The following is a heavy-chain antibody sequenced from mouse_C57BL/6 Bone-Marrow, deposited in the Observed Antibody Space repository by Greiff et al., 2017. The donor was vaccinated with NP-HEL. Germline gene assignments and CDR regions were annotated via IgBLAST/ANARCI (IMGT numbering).Heavy chain of an antibody. V-gene: IGHV5-9-1*02. J-gene: IGHJ2*01. Sequence: EVKLMESGAGLVKPGGSLKLSCAASGFTFSSYAMSWVRQTPEKRLEWVAYISSGGDYIYYADTVKGRFTISRDNARNTLYLQMSSLKSEDTAMYYCTRVRLSYFFFDYWGQGTTLTVSS. CDR3: TRVRLSYFFFDY. D-gene: IGHD2-12*01. CDR2: ISSGGDYI. CDR1: GFTFSSYA.